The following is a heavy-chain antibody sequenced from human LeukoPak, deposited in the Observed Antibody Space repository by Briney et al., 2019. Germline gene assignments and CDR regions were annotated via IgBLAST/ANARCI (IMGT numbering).Heavy chain of an antibody. J-gene: IGHJ4*02. V-gene: IGHV3-23*01. CDR2: ISGSGGTT. CDR1: GFTFSSYA. Sequence: GGSLRLSCAASGFTFSSYAMSWVRQAPGKGLEWVSAISGSGGTTYYADSVKGRFTVSRDNSKNTLYLQMNSLRAEDTAVYYCATYYDFWSGYMYYFDYWRQGTLVTVSS. D-gene: IGHD3-3*01. CDR3: ATYYDFWSGYMYYFDY.